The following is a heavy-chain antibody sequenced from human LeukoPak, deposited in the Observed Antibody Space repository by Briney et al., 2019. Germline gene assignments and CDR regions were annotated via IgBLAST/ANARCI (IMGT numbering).Heavy chain of an antibody. V-gene: IGHV4-30-2*01. CDR3: ARGSSSWYLIFDY. Sequence: SETLSLTCDVSGGSISSGLYSWSWIRQPLGKGLEWIGYIYHTGSTYYNPSLKSRVTISVDTSKNQFSLRLSSVTAADTAVYYCARGSSSWYLIFDYWGQGALVTVSS. J-gene: IGHJ4*02. D-gene: IGHD6-13*01. CDR1: GGSISSGLYS. CDR2: IYHTGST.